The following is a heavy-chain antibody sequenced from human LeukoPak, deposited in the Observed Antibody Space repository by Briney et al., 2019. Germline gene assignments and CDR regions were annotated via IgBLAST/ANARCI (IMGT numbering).Heavy chain of an antibody. J-gene: IGHJ5*02. CDR1: GYTFTSYD. V-gene: IGHV1-8*01. D-gene: IGHD6-13*01. CDR2: MNPNSGNT. CDR3: MRDTYASSWLWGFDP. Sequence: ASVKVSCKASGYTFTSYDINWVRQATGQGLEWMGWMNPNSGNTGYAQKFQGRVTMTRNTSISTAYMELSSLGSEDTAMYYCMRDTYASSWLWGFDPWGQGTLVTVSS.